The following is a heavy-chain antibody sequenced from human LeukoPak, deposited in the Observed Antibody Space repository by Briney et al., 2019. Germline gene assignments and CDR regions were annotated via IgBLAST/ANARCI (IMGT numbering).Heavy chain of an antibody. CDR3: ARGAGTRGGYWPSPPSQFDC. CDR1: GFSVSSND. D-gene: IGHD1-26*01. J-gene: IGHJ4*02. CDR2: IYSGGRR. Sequence: PGGSLRLSCAASGFSVSSNDISWVRQAPGKGLEWVSVIYSGGRRSYSDSVKGRFTISRDSSENTLNLQINSLRAGDTAVYYWARGAGTRGGYWPSPPSQFDCWGQGTLVTVSS. V-gene: IGHV3-66*01.